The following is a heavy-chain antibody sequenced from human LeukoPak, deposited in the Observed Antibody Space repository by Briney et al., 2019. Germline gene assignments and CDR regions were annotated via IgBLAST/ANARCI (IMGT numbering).Heavy chain of an antibody. D-gene: IGHD1-26*01. Sequence: GGSLRLSCEASGLTFRAYNLNWARQAPGKGLEWVSSIDSSSRFIYYADSVKGRFTISRDNAKNSLRLQMNSLRAEDTAVYYCARDSDAWSNWFDTWGQGTLVTVSS. CDR1: GLTFRAYN. CDR2: IDSSSRFI. CDR3: ARDSDAWSNWFDT. J-gene: IGHJ5*02. V-gene: IGHV3-21*06.